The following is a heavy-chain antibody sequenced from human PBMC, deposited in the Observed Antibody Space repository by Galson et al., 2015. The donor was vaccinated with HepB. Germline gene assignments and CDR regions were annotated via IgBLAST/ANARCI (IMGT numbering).Heavy chain of an antibody. CDR3: VRRRSQLLNVDTDF. Sequence: VKMPGEFLKISCKTSGYNFNRYWIAWVRPMPGKGLEWTGIIYPTDADTRYSPSFQGQVSISADKSTATAYLQWSSLKASDTAIYFCVRRRSQLLNVDTDFWGQGTLVTVSS. V-gene: IGHV5-51*01. CDR1: GYNFNRYW. D-gene: IGHD2-2*01. J-gene: IGHJ4*01. CDR2: IYPTDADT.